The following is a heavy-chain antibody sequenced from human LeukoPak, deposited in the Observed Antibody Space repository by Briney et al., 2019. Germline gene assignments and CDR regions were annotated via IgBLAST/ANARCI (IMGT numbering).Heavy chain of an antibody. D-gene: IGHD4/OR15-4a*01. V-gene: IGHV3-7*01. Sequence: GGSLRLSCATSGFTLSSYWMTWIRQAPGKGLEWVASINEDGSQKDYVDSLRGRFTVSRDNAKNSLFLHMNNLRAEDTAVYYCARRAGAYSHPYDYWGQGTLVTVSS. CDR2: INEDGSQK. J-gene: IGHJ4*02. CDR1: GFTLSSYW. CDR3: ARRAGAYSHPYDY.